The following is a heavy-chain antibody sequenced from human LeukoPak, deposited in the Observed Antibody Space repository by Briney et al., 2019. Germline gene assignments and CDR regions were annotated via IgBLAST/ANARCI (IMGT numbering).Heavy chain of an antibody. CDR2: ISSSSSTI. CDR1: GFTFSSYA. Sequence: HPGGSLRLSCAASGFTFSSYAMHWVRQAPGKGLEWVSYISSSSSTIYYADSVKGRFTISRDNAKNSLYLQMNSLRAEDTAVYYCARDLGWTNDYWGQGTLVTVSS. D-gene: IGHD3-16*01. V-gene: IGHV3-48*01. CDR3: ARDLGWTNDY. J-gene: IGHJ4*02.